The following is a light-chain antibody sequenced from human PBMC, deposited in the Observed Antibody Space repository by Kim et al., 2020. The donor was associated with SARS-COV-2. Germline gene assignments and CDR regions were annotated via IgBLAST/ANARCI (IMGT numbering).Light chain of an antibody. Sequence: QSITNSCTGTSSDIGGYKYVSWYQQHPGKAPKLMIYDVSKRPSGVANRFSGSKSGNTASLTISGLQAGDEADYYCSSYSSSSASYVFGTGTKVTVL. J-gene: IGLJ1*01. CDR2: DVS. V-gene: IGLV2-14*04. CDR1: SSDIGGYKY. CDR3: SSYSSSSASYV.